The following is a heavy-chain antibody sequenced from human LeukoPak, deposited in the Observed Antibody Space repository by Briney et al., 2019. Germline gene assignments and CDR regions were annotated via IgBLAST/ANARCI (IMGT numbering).Heavy chain of an antibody. V-gene: IGHV3-7*01. CDR1: GFTFSSYW. CDR2: IKQDGSEK. D-gene: IGHD3-16*01. CDR3: ARRVGYDYVWGSLFDP. Sequence: RGSLRLSCAASGFTFSSYWMSWVRQAPGKGLEWVANIKQDGSEKYYVDSVKGRFTISRDNAKNSLYLQMNSLRAEDTAVYYCARRVGYDYVWGSLFDPWGQGTLVTVSS. J-gene: IGHJ5*02.